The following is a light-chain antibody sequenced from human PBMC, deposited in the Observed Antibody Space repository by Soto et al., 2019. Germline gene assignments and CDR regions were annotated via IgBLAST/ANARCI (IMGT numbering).Light chain of an antibody. CDR2: AAS. V-gene: IGKV1-39*01. Sequence: DIQMTQPPSSLSASVGDRGTITCRASQIISTYLNWYQQRAELAPSLLIYAASSVQSGVPPSVSGSASGTDSTLTISSLPPEDLATSFCQQTYSAPPTFGQGTKVDI. J-gene: IGKJ1*01. CDR3: QQTYSAPPT. CDR1: QIISTY.